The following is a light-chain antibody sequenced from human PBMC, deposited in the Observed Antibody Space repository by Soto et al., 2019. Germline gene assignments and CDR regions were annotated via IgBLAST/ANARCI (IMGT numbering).Light chain of an antibody. CDR2: GTS. V-gene: IGKV3-20*01. Sequence: EIVVTQSPGTLSLSPGDRATLSCRASQSISTTYLAWYQQRPGQAPRLLIYGTSSRATGIPDRFSGSGSATDFTLTINRLEPEDFAVYYCQQYGSSPYTFGQGTKLEIK. CDR1: QSISTTY. CDR3: QQYGSSPYT. J-gene: IGKJ2*01.